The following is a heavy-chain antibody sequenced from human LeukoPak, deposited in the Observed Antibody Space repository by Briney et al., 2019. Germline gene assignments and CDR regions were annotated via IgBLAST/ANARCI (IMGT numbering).Heavy chain of an antibody. CDR1: GGSLSSYY. CDR3: ARGSRDGYNLLVPFDY. Sequence: SETLSLTCTVSGGSLSSYYWSWIRQPPGKGLEWIGYIYYSGSTNYNPSLKSRVTISVDTSKNQFSLKLSSVTAADTAVYYCARGSRDGYNLLVPFDYWGQGTLVTVSS. V-gene: IGHV4-59*01. J-gene: IGHJ4*02. CDR2: IYYSGST. D-gene: IGHD5-24*01.